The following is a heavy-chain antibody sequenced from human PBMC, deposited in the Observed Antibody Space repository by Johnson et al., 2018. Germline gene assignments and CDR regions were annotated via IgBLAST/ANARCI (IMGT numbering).Heavy chain of an antibody. CDR3: AKAPRTSLGSSYFYYGMDV. J-gene: IGHJ6*02. D-gene: IGHD1-14*01. CDR2: IWYDGSNK. V-gene: IGHV3-33*06. Sequence: QVQLVESGGGLVKPGGSLRLSCAASGFTFSSYGMHWVRQAPGKGLEWVAVIWYDGSNKYYADSVKGRFTISRDNSKNTLYLQMNSLGAEDTAVYYWAKAPRTSLGSSYFYYGMDVWGQGTTVTVSS. CDR1: GFTFSSYG.